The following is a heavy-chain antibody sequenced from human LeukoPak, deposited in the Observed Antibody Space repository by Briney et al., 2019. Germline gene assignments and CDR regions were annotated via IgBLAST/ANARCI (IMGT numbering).Heavy chain of an antibody. Sequence: GGSLRLSCAASGFTLSSYAMNWVRQAPGKGLEWVSAISGSGGSAYYADSVKGRFTISIDNSKNTLYLQMNSLRAEDTAVYYFYILTGYTYGMDVWGKGTTVTVSS. J-gene: IGHJ6*04. CDR3: YILTGYTYGMDV. D-gene: IGHD3-9*01. V-gene: IGHV3-23*01. CDR1: GFTLSSYA. CDR2: ISGSGGSA.